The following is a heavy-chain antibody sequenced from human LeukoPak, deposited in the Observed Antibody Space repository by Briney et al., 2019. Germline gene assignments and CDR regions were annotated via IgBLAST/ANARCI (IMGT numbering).Heavy chain of an antibody. CDR3: VREVVDSFSNYYCYMDV. D-gene: IGHD5-18*01. CDR2: INSDGSTT. J-gene: IGHJ6*03. Sequence: GGSLRLSCAASGFTFTTYWMHWVRQGPGKGLEWVSGINSDGSTTTYADSVKGRFSISRDNVKDTLYLQMNSLRGDDTAVYYCVREVVDSFSNYYCYMDVWGKGTTVTVSS. CDR1: GFTFTTYW. V-gene: IGHV3-74*01.